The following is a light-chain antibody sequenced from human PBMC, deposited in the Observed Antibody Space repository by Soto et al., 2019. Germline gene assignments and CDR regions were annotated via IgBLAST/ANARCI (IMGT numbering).Light chain of an antibody. J-gene: IGKJ4*01. CDR2: GAS. Sequence: EIVLTQSPGTLSFSPGEGATPSCRASQSVSSSHLAWYQQKPGQAPRLLIYGASSRATGIPDRFSGSGSGTDFTLTISRLEPEDFVVYYCQQYGSSPPLTFGGGTKVDIK. CDR3: QQYGSSPPLT. CDR1: QSVSSSH. V-gene: IGKV3-20*01.